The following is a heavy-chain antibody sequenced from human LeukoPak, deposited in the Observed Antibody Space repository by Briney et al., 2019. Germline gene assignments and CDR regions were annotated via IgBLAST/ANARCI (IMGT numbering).Heavy chain of an antibody. D-gene: IGHD2-15*01. CDR1: DGSFSGYY. Sequence: SETLSLTCAVYDGSFSGYYWSWIRQPPGKGLEWIGEINHSGSTNYNPSLKSRVTISVDTSKNQFSLKLSSVTAADTAVYYCAREEGGYCSGGSCPNWFDPWGQGTLVTVSS. CDR2: INHSGST. CDR3: AREEGGYCSGGSCPNWFDP. V-gene: IGHV4-34*01. J-gene: IGHJ5*02.